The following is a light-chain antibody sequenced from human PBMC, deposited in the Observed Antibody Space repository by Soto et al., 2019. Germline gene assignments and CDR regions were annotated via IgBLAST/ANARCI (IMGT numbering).Light chain of an antibody. J-gene: IGKJ2*01. V-gene: IGKV1-5*03. Sequence: DIQMTQSPSTLSASVGDRVTITCRASQSINSWLAWYQQKPGTAPKVLIYKASSLQSGVPSRFSGSGSGTEFTLTISSLQPDDFATYYCQQDNSYPYTFGQGTKLEIK. CDR2: KAS. CDR3: QQDNSYPYT. CDR1: QSINSW.